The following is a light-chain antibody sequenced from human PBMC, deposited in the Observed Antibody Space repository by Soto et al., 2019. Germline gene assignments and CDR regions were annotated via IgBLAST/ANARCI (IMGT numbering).Light chain of an antibody. CDR2: SDS. CDR3: QVWDSVSDHVV. V-gene: IGLV3-21*01. J-gene: IGLJ3*02. CDR1: NIGSKN. Sequence: SYELTQPPSVSVAPGKTARITCGGDNIGSKNVHWYQQKPGQAPVLVIYSDSDRPSSIPERFSGSNSGNTATLTISRVEAGDEGDYYCQVWDSVSDHVVFGGETKVTVL.